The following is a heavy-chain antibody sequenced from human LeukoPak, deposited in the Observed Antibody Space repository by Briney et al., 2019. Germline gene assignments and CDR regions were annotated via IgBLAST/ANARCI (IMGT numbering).Heavy chain of an antibody. CDR3: ARHAQSPYSGSFDY. V-gene: IGHV4-59*08. CDR2: IYYSGVT. J-gene: IGHJ4*02. Sequence: SETLSLTCTVSSGSISGHFWSWVRQPPGQGLEWIAYIYYSGVTKYNPSLKSRVTISVDTSENQFSLKLSSVTAADTAVYYCARHAQSPYSGSFDYWGQGTLVTVSS. D-gene: IGHD1-26*01. CDR1: SGSISGHF.